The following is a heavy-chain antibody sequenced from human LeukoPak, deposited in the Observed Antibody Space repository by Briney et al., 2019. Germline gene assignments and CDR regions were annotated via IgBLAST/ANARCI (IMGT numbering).Heavy chain of an antibody. J-gene: IGHJ4*02. CDR1: DGSISNYY. Sequence: SETLSLTCTVSDGSISNYYWSWIRQPPGKGLEWIGYIYYSGRTNYNPSLKSRVTISIDTSKNQFSLKLSSVTAADTAVYYCATYGGDYLDNSGYSVDYWGQGNLVTVSS. CDR2: IYYSGRT. CDR3: ATYGGDYLDNSGYSVDY. D-gene: IGHD3-22*01. V-gene: IGHV4-59*01.